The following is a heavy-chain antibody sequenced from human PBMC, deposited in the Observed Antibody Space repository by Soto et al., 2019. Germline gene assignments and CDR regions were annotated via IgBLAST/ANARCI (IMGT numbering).Heavy chain of an antibody. Sequence: QVQLVQSGAEVKKPGSSVKVSCKASGGTFSSYAISWVRQAPGQGLEWMGGIIPIFGTANYAQKFQGRVTITADKSTSTAYMELSTPRSEDTAVYYCAPILTGYQAVGYWGQGTLVTVSS. V-gene: IGHV1-69*06. D-gene: IGHD3-9*01. CDR3: APILTGYQAVGY. CDR2: IIPIFGTA. J-gene: IGHJ4*02. CDR1: GGTFSSYA.